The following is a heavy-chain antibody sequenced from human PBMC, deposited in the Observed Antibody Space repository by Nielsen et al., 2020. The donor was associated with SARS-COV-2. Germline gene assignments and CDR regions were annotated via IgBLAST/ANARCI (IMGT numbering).Heavy chain of an antibody. CDR3: ARDPSIVVVPAAMSYYYYYMDV. Sequence: ASVKVSCKASGYTFTGYYMHWVRQAPGQGLEWMGRINPNSGGTNYAQKFRGRVTMTRDTSISTAYMELSRLRSDDTAVYYCARDPSIVVVPAAMSYYYYYMDVWGKGTTVTVSS. CDR2: INPNSGGT. CDR1: GYTFTGYY. V-gene: IGHV1-2*06. J-gene: IGHJ6*03. D-gene: IGHD2-2*01.